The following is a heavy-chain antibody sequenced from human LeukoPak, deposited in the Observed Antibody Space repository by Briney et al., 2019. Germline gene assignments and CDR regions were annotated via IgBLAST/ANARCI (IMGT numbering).Heavy chain of an antibody. CDR3: ARGRGWLQLDDAFDI. J-gene: IGHJ3*02. CDR2: IYYSGST. CDR1: GGSISSYY. Sequence: PSETLSLTCTVSGGSISSYYWSWIRQPPGKGLEWIGYIYYSGSTNYNPSLKSRVTISVDTSKNQLSLKLSSVTAADTAVYYCARGRGWLQLDDAFDIWGQGTMVTVSS. D-gene: IGHD5-24*01. V-gene: IGHV4-59*01.